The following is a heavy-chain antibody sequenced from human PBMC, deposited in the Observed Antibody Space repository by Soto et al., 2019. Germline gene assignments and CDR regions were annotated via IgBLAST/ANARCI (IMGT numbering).Heavy chain of an antibody. CDR1: GFNFNSYT. V-gene: IGHV3-21*01. CDR3: ARDCSGGSCYPGMDV. J-gene: IGHJ6*02. CDR2: ISSSGYI. Sequence: GGSLRLSCAASGFNFNSYTINWVRQAPGKRLEWLSSISSSGYIFSTDSVRGRFTISRDNAKNSVYLQISSLRAEDTAVYFCARDCSGGSCYPGMDVWGQGTTVTVSS. D-gene: IGHD2-15*01.